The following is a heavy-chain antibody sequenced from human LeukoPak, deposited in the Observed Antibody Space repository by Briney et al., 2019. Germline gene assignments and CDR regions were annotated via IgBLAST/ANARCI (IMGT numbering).Heavy chain of an antibody. CDR2: ISDSGGST. CDR3: AKRVGPGRAFDI. D-gene: IGHD3-10*01. Sequence: PGGSLRLSCAASGFNFSSYAMSWVRQAPGKGLEWVSAISDSGGSTYYADSVKGRFTISRDNSKNTLYLQVNSLRAEDTAVYYCAKRVGPGRAFDIWGQGTMVTVSS. V-gene: IGHV3-23*01. J-gene: IGHJ3*02. CDR1: GFNFSSYA.